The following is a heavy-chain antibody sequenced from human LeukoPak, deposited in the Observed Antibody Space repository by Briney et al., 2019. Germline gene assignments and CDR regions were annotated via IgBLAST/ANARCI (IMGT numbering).Heavy chain of an antibody. Sequence: GGSLTLSCAASGFTVSSNYMRWVRPAPGKGLEWVSVIYSGGSTYYADSVKGRFTISRDNSKNTLYLQMNSLRAEDTAVYYCARVSGWYSFAIDYWGQGTLVTVSS. CDR2: IYSGGST. CDR1: GFTVSSNY. CDR3: ARVSGWYSFAIDY. J-gene: IGHJ4*02. D-gene: IGHD6-19*01. V-gene: IGHV3-53*01.